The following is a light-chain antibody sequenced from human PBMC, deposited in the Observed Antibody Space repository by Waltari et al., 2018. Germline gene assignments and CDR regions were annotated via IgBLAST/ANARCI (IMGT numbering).Light chain of an antibody. J-gene: IGLJ3*02. CDR1: SSDIGTFNF. V-gene: IGLV2-14*01. Sequence: QSALTQPASVYGTPGPSLTISCTGTSSDIGTFNFVSWYQPHPGTVPKLMIFYVTNRPSGFSDRLFGSKSANTASLTISGLQSEDEANYYCAPYTTSSTWVCGGATWRTVL. CDR3: APYTTSSTWV. CDR2: YVT.